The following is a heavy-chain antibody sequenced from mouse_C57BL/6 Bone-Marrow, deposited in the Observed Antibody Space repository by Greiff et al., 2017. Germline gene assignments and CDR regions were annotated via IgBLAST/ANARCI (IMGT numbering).Heavy chain of an antibody. CDR1: GYTFTNYG. Sequence: QVQLKESGAELVRPGTSVKMSCKASGYTFTNYGIGWAKQRPGHGLEWIGDIYPGGGYTNYNEKFKGKATLTADKSSSSAYMQFSSLTSEDSAIYYCARWYYGSSFDYAMDYWGQGTSVTVSS. CDR2: IYPGGGYT. CDR3: ARWYYGSSFDYAMDY. V-gene: IGHV1-63*01. D-gene: IGHD1-1*01. J-gene: IGHJ4*01.